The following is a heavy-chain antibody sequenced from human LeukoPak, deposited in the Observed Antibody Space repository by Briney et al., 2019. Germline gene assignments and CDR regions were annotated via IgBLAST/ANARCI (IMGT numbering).Heavy chain of an antibody. CDR1: GYTFTGYY. CDR3: ARDNPISYVVVVAATRRGGYGMDV. V-gene: IGHV1-2*06. D-gene: IGHD2-15*01. J-gene: IGHJ6*02. Sequence: ASVKVSCKASGYTFTGYYMHWVRQAPEQGLEWMGRINPNSGGTNYAQKFQGRVTMTRDTSISTAYMELSRLRSDDTAVYYCARDNPISYVVVVAATRRGGYGMDVWGQGTTVTVSS. CDR2: INPNSGGT.